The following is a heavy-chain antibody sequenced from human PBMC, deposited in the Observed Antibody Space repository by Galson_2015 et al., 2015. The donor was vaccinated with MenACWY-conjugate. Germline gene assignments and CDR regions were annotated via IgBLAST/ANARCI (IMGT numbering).Heavy chain of an antibody. V-gene: IGHV4-34*01. CDR2: INYSGST. CDR3: ARGRTYYYDSSACAPYYFDN. D-gene: IGHD3-22*01. J-gene: IGHJ4*02. CDR1: GGSFSGYY. Sequence: SETLSLTCGVYGGSFSGYYWSWIRQPPGKGLEWIGEINYSGSTNYNPSLKGRVIISVDKSKNEFSLKLRSVTAADTALYYCARGRTYYYDSSACAPYYFDNWGQGTLVTVSS.